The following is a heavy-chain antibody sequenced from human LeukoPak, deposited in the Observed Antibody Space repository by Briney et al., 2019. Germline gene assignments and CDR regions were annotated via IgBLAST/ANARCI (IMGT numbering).Heavy chain of an antibody. Sequence: PGGSLRLSCAASGFTFSSYAMHWVRQAPGKGLEWVAVISYDGSNKYYADSVKGRFTISRDNSKNTLYLQMNSLRAEDTAVYYCARDKVGYYYDSSGYYNWFDPWGQGTLVTVSS. CDR3: ARDKVGYYYDSSGYYNWFDP. CDR2: ISYDGSNK. V-gene: IGHV3-30*04. J-gene: IGHJ5*02. CDR1: GFTFSSYA. D-gene: IGHD3-22*01.